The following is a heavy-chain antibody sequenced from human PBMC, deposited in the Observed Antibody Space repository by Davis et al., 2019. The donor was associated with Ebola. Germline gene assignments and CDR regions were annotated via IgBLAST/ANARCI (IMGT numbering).Heavy chain of an antibody. D-gene: IGHD4-17*01. J-gene: IGHJ6*02. CDR1: GGSIDNGDYP. CDR2: VYHSGTT. Sequence: PSETLSPPCAVSGGSIDNGDYPWSRIRQPPGKGLEWIGYVYHSGTTYYNPSLKSRVTISVDRSKNQFSLKVNSVTAADTAVYYCAGDVTVKREGMDVWGQGTTVTVSS. CDR3: AGDVTVKREGMDV. V-gene: IGHV4-30-2*01.